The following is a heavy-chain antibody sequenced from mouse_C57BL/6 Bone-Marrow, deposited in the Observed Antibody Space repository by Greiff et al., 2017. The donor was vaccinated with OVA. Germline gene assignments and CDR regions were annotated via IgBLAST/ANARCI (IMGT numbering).Heavy chain of an antibody. V-gene: IGHV5-15*01. CDR3: ARQRGDYYGSSYSYFDV. Sequence: EVKLMESGGGLVQPGGSLKLSCAASGFTFSDYGMAWVRQAPRKGPEWVAFISNLAYSIYYADTVTGRFTISRENAKNTLYLEMSSLRSEDTAMYYCARQRGDYYGSSYSYFDVWGTGTTVTVSS. CDR2: ISNLAYSI. D-gene: IGHD1-1*01. J-gene: IGHJ1*03. CDR1: GFTFSDYG.